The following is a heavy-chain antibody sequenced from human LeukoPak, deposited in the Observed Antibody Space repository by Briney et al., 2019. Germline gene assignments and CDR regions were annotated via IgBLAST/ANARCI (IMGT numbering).Heavy chain of an antibody. V-gene: IGHV4-34*01. CDR2: INHSGST. CDR1: GGSFSGYY. J-gene: IGHJ4*02. D-gene: IGHD3-16*02. Sequence: SETLSLTCAVYGGSFSGYYWSWIRQPPGKGLEWIGEINHSGSTNYNPSLKSRVTISVDTSKNQFSLKLSSVTAADTAVYYCARWSIMITFGGVIVPVSFGYWGQGTLVTVSS. CDR3: ARWSIMITFGGVIVPVSFGY.